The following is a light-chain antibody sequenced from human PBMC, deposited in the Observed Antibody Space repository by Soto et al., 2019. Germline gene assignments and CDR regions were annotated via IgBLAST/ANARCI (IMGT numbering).Light chain of an antibody. CDR3: QQRKYWPPGFT. J-gene: IGKJ3*01. V-gene: IGKV3-11*01. Sequence: EIVLTQSPATLSLSPGERATLSCRASQSVGTYLAWYQQKPGQAPRLLIDDASNRATGNPARFTGSGSGTDSTLTISSMQPDGFAFYFCQQRKYWPPGFTFGPGTKVDI. CDR2: DAS. CDR1: QSVGTY.